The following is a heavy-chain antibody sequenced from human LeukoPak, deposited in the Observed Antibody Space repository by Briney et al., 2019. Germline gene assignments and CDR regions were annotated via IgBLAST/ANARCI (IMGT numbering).Heavy chain of an antibody. D-gene: IGHD5-18*01. CDR2: ISGSSSYI. CDR1: GFTFSSYS. J-gene: IGHJ4*02. Sequence: GGSLRLSCAASGFTFSSYSMNWVRQAPGKGLEWVSSISGSSSYIYHADSMKGRFTISRDNAKNSLYLQMSSLRGEDTAVYYCARGGYSYGFGFDYWGQGTLVTVSS. V-gene: IGHV3-21*01. CDR3: ARGGYSYGFGFDY.